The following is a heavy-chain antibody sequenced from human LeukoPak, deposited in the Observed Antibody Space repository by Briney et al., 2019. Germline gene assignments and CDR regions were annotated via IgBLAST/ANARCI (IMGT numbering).Heavy chain of an antibody. D-gene: IGHD1-1*01. CDR2: ISTSGST. Sequence: SETLSLTCTVPGGSIRSNSYYWSWIRQPAGKRLEWIGRISTSGSTNYNPSLKSRLTMSVDTSRNQFSLKLDAVTAADTAVYYCARSAAGTADFDSWGQGTLVTVYS. CDR1: GGSIRSNSYY. V-gene: IGHV4-61*02. CDR3: ARSAAGTADFDS. J-gene: IGHJ4*02.